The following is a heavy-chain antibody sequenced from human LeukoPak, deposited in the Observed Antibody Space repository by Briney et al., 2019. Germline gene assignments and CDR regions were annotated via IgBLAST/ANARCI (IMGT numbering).Heavy chain of an antibody. CDR1: GFSFSSYW. J-gene: IGHJ4*02. D-gene: IGHD2-21*01. CDR3: ARDGPYSYYFDY. V-gene: IGHV3-74*01. CDR2: INSDGSST. Sequence: PGGSLRLSCAASGFSFSSYWMHWVRQAPGKGLVWVSRINSDGSSTSYADPVKGRFTISRDNAKNSLYLQMNSLRAEDTAVYYCARDGPYSYYFDYWGQGTLVTVSS.